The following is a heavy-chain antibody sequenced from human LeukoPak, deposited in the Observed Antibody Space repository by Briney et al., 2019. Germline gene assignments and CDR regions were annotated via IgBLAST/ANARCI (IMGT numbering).Heavy chain of an antibody. V-gene: IGHV4-61*08. CDR1: GGSISSGGYY. Sequence: SETLSLTCTVSGGSISSGGYYWSWIRQPPGKGLEWIGYIYYSGSTNYNPSLKSRVTISVDTSKNQFSLKLSSVTAADTAVYYCARSLVRGVIGYYYGMDVWGQGTTVTVSS. J-gene: IGHJ6*02. CDR3: ARSLVRGVIGYYYGMDV. CDR2: IYYSGST. D-gene: IGHD3-10*01.